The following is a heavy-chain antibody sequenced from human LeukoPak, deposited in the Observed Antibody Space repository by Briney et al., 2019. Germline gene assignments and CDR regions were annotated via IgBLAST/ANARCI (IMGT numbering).Heavy chain of an antibody. D-gene: IGHD5-24*01. CDR1: GGSISSGGYS. V-gene: IGHV4-30-2*01. CDR3: ARVEMASYYFDY. CDR2: IYHSGST. Sequence: SETLSLTCAVSGGSISSGGYSWSWIRQPPGKGLEWIGYIYHSGSTYYNPSLKSRVTISVDGSKNQFSLKLSSVTAADTAVYYCARVEMASYYFDYWGQGTLVTVSS. J-gene: IGHJ4*02.